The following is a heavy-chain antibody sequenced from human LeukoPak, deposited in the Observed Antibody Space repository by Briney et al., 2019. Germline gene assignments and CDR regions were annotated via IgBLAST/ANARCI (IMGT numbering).Heavy chain of an antibody. CDR1: GFTFSSYE. D-gene: IGHD6-19*01. J-gene: IGHJ3*02. Sequence: GGSLRLSCAASGFTFSSYEMNWVRQAPGKGLEWASYISSSGSTIYYADSVKGRFTISRDNAKNSLYLQMNSLRAEDTAVYYCARMGYSSGWRLGDAFDIWGQGTMVTVSS. CDR3: ARMGYSSGWRLGDAFDI. CDR2: ISSSGSTI. V-gene: IGHV3-48*03.